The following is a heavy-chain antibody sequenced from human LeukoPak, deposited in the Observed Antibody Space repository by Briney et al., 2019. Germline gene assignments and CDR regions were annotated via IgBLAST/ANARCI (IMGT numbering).Heavy chain of an antibody. J-gene: IGHJ6*03. D-gene: IGHD3-3*01. CDR1: GYTFTTYT. CDR2: INAGNGNT. CDR3: ARARYETRIWPKSRYDYYHYMDV. Sequence: ASVKVSCKASGYTFTTYTIHWVRQAPGQRLKWMGWINAGNGNTKYSQEFQDRVTITRDTSASTAYMELSSLRSEDMAVYYCARARYETRIWPKSRYDYYHYMDVWGKGTTVTVSS. V-gene: IGHV1-3*03.